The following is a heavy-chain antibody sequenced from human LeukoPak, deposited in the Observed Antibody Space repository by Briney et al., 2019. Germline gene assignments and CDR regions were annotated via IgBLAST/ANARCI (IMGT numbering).Heavy chain of an antibody. Sequence: GGSLRLSCAASGFNFSSYWMSWVRQAPGKGLEWVANINQDGSEKYYVDSVKGRFTISRDNAKNSLYLQMNSLRAEDTAVYYCAREGCSGGSCYHNWFDPWGQGTLVTVSS. V-gene: IGHV3-7*01. J-gene: IGHJ5*02. D-gene: IGHD2-15*01. CDR1: GFNFSSYW. CDR3: AREGCSGGSCYHNWFDP. CDR2: INQDGSEK.